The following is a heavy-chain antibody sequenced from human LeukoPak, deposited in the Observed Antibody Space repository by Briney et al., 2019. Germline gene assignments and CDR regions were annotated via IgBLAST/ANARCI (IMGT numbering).Heavy chain of an antibody. Sequence: ASVKVSCKASGYTFTSYYMHWVRQAPGQGLEWMGIINPSGGSTSYAQKFQGRVTMTRDTSTSTVYMELSSLRSEDTAVYYCARDLREAAAGPVRYYYYYGMDVWGQGTTVTVSS. CDR3: ARDLREAAAGPVRYYYYYGMDV. V-gene: IGHV1-46*01. D-gene: IGHD6-13*01. CDR1: GYTFTSYY. J-gene: IGHJ6*02. CDR2: INPSGGST.